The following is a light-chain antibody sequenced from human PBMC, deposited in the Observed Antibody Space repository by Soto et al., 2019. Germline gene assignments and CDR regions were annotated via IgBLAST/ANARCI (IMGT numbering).Light chain of an antibody. CDR1: SSDVGGYNY. J-gene: IGLJ2*01. CDR3: SSYTSSTTLV. V-gene: IGLV2-14*01. CDR2: DVT. Sequence: QSALTQPASVSGSPGQSITISCTGTSSDVGGYNYVSWYQQHPGKAPQLVIYDVTNRPSGVSNRFSGSKSGNTASLTISGLQAEDEADYYCSSYTSSTTLVFGGGTKVTVL.